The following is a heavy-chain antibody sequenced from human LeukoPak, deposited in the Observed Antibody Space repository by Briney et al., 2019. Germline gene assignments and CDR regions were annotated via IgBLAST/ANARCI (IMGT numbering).Heavy chain of an antibody. D-gene: IGHD5-12*01. V-gene: IGHV4-59*12. Sequence: SSETLSLTCTVSGGSISTYYWSWIRQPPGRGLEWLGYIYYSGSANYNPSLKSRVTISVDTSKNQFSLKLSSVTAADTAVFYCARVAYSGYDYWGYFDYWGQGTLVTVSS. CDR2: IYYSGSA. CDR3: ARVAYSGYDYWGYFDY. J-gene: IGHJ4*02. CDR1: GGSISTYY.